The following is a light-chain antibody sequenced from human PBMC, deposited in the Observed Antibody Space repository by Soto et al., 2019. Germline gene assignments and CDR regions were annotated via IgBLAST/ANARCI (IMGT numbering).Light chain of an antibody. V-gene: IGKV3-15*01. Sequence: EIVMTQAPATLSVSPGERAIVSCRASQSIRDSLAWYQQTPGRAPRLLIYGASIRATGVPARFSGSGSGTEFTLTISSLQSEDFAVYYCQQYDYWPPYTFGQGTKVEI. CDR3: QQYDYWPPYT. CDR1: QSIRDS. J-gene: IGKJ2*01. CDR2: GAS.